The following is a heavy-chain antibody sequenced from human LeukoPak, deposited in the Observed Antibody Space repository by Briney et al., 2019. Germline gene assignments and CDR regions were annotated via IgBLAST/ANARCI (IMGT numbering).Heavy chain of an antibody. J-gene: IGHJ3*02. CDR1: GYTFTGYY. V-gene: IGHV1-2*02. CDR2: INPNSGGT. D-gene: IGHD2-15*01. Sequence: ASVKVSCKASGYTFTGYYMHWVRQAPGQGLEWMGWINPNSGGTNYAQKFQGRGTMTRDTSISTAYMELSRLRSDDTAVYYCASAAGGYCSGGSCYRGALDIWGQGTMVTVSS. CDR3: ASAAGGYCSGGSCYRGALDI.